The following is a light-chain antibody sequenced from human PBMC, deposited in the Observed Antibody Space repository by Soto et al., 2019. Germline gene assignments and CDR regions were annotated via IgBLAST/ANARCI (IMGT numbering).Light chain of an antibody. CDR2: WAS. J-gene: IGKJ2*01. Sequence: DIVMTQSPDSLAVSLGERATINCKSSQSVLYSSNNKNYLAWYQQRPGQPPKLLIYWASTRESGVPDRFSGSGSGTDFTLTITSLQAEDVAVYYGQQYESTPPTFGQGTKLESK. V-gene: IGKV4-1*01. CDR1: QSVLYSSNNKNY. CDR3: QQYESTPPT.